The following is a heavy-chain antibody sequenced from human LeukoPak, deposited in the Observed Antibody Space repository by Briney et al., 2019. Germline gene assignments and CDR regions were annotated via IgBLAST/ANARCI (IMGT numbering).Heavy chain of an antibody. Sequence: PSETLSLTCTVSSGSISSYYWSWIRQPPGEAREWIGYIYYSGSTNYNPSLKSRVTISVDTSKNQFSLKLSSVTAADTAVYYCAREGYDRSGYVFFDYWGQGTLVTVSS. CDR1: SGSISSYY. CDR2: IYYSGST. V-gene: IGHV4-59*01. CDR3: AREGYDRSGYVFFDY. D-gene: IGHD3-22*01. J-gene: IGHJ4*02.